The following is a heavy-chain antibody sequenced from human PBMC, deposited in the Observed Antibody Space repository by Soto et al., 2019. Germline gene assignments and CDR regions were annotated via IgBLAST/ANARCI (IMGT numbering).Heavy chain of an antibody. CDR2: ISYDGSNK. D-gene: IGHD3-10*01. V-gene: IGHV3-30*18. CDR1: GFTFSSYG. Sequence: GGSLRLSCAASGFTFSSYGMHWVRQAPGKGLEWVAVISYDGSNKYYADSVKGRFTISRDNSKNTLYLQMNSLRAEDTAVYYCAKDGLVRGWGWHYYYGMDVWGQGTTVTVSS. CDR3: AKDGLVRGWGWHYYYGMDV. J-gene: IGHJ6*02.